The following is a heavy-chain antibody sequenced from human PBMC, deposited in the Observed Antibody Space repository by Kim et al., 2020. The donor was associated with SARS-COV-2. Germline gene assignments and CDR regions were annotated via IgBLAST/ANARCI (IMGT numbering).Heavy chain of an antibody. D-gene: IGHD2-2*01. V-gene: IGHV1-69*04. Sequence: SVKVSCKASGGTFSSYAISWVRQAPGQGLEWMGRIIPILGIANYAQKFQGRVTITADKSTSTAYMELSSLRSEDTAVYYCARDDTVPAAMFDYWGQGTLVTVSS. CDR1: GGTFSSYA. CDR3: ARDDTVPAAMFDY. J-gene: IGHJ4*02. CDR2: IIPILGIA.